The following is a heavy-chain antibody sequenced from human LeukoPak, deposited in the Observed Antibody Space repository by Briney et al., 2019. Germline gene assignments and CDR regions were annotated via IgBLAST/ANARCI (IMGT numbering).Heavy chain of an antibody. CDR1: GFTFSDYS. V-gene: IGHV3-21*01. CDR3: ARDYSYGYMIYGMDV. J-gene: IGHJ6*02. CDR2: ISSSGTFI. D-gene: IGHD5-18*01. Sequence: PGGSLRLSCAASGFTFSDYSMNWVRQAPGKGLEWVSSISSSGTFIYYADSMKGRFTISRDNAKNTLYLQMNSLRAEDTAVYYCARDYSYGYMIYGMDVWGQGTTVTVSS.